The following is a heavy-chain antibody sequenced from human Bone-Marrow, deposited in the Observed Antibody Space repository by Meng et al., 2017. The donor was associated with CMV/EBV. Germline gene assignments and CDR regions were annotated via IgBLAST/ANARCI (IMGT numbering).Heavy chain of an antibody. Sequence: GSLRLSCTVSGGSISSSSYYWGWIRQPPGKGLEWIGSIYYSGSTYYNPSLKSRVTISVDTSKSQFSLQLGSVTAADTAVYYCARAGYCSSTSCYSSYYYYGMDVWGQGTTVTVSS. CDR1: GGSISSSSYY. D-gene: IGHD2-2*02. J-gene: IGHJ6*02. CDR3: ARAGYCSSTSCYSSYYYYGMDV. V-gene: IGHV4-39*07. CDR2: IYYSGST.